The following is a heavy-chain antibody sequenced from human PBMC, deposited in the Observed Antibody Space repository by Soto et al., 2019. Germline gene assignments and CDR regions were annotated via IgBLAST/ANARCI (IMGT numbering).Heavy chain of an antibody. Sequence: QVQLVQSGAEVKKPGYSVKVSCKASGGTFSSSAISWVRQAPGHGLEWMGEIIPIFGTANDAQKFQGRVTMTADESTSTAYMELSSLRSEDKAVYYCARDRGTRRCYYPYWFDPWGQGTLVSVSS. V-gene: IGHV1-69*12. CDR3: ARDRGTRRCYYPYWFDP. J-gene: IGHJ5*02. CDR2: IIPIFGTA. CDR1: GGTFSSSA. D-gene: IGHD3-22*01.